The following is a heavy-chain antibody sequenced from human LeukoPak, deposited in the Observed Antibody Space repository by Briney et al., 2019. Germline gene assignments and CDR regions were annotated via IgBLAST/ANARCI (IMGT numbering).Heavy chain of an antibody. J-gene: IGHJ6*03. CDR2: INHSGST. V-gene: IGHV4-34*01. CDR1: GGSFSGYY. D-gene: IGHD6-19*01. CDR3: ARLGQWLVQPHPYYYYYYMDV. Sequence: SETLSLTCAVYGGSFSGYYWSWIRQPPGKGLEWIGEINHSGSTNYNPSLKSRVTISVDTSKNQFSLKLSSVTAADTAVYYCARLGQWLVQPHPYYYYYYMDVWGKGTTVTISS.